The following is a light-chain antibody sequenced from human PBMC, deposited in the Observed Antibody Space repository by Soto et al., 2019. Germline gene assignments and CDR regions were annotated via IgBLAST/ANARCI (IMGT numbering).Light chain of an antibody. CDR1: QSVSNTY. Sequence: EIVLTQSPGTLSLSPGERPTLSCRASQSVSNTYLAWYQQKPGQAPRLLIYGASSRATGIPDRFSGSGSGTDFTLTISRLEPEDFAVYFCHQYGTSPRTFGPGTKVEF. V-gene: IGKV3-20*01. J-gene: IGKJ1*01. CDR3: HQYGTSPRT. CDR2: GAS.